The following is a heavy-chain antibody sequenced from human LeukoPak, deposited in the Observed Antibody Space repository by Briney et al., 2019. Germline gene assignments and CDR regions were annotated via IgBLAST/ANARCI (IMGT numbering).Heavy chain of an antibody. CDR2: IYYSGST. V-gene: IGHV4-31*03. CDR3: ARRYYYNLGSFPFDF. J-gene: IGHJ4*02. Sequence: SQTLSLTCIVSGGSISSGGYHWSWIRQHPGKGLEWIGYIYYSGSTYYNPSLNSRVTISEDTSKNQFYLNLSSVTAADTAVYYCARRYYYNLGSFPFDFWGQGTLVTVSS. D-gene: IGHD3-10*01. CDR1: GGSISSGGYH.